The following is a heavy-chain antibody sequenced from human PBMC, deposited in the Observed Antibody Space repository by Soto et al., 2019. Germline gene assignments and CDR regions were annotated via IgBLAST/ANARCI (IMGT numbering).Heavy chain of an antibody. CDR3: SRVDPGETSPFDH. D-gene: IGHD3-10*01. V-gene: IGHV1-46*03. Sequence: ASVKVSCKASGYIFTSYYLHWVRQAPGQGLEWMGWINPFDGSRMFAQSFQGRVTFTRDTSTSTVYMELSGLRSDDSAVYYCSRVDPGETSPFDHWGQGTLVTVSS. CDR2: INPFDGSR. CDR1: GYIFTSYY. J-gene: IGHJ4*02.